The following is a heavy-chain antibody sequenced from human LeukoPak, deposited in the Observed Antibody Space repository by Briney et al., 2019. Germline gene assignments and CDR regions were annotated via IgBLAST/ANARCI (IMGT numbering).Heavy chain of an antibody. CDR3: ASSFRRDGYNYVDY. V-gene: IGHV1-69*13. CDR2: IIPIFGTA. CDR1: GGTFSSYA. Sequence: WASVKVSCKASGGTFSSYAISWVRQAPGQGLEWMGGIIPIFGTANYAQKFQGRVTITADESTSTAYMELSSLRSEDTAVYYCASSFRRDGYNYVDYWGRGTLVTVSS. D-gene: IGHD5-24*01. J-gene: IGHJ4*02.